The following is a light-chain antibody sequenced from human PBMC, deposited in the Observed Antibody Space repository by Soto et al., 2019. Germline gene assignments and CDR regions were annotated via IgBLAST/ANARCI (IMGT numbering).Light chain of an antibody. CDR1: SSNIRAGYD. V-gene: IGLV1-40*01. J-gene: IGLJ2*01. CDR2: GNN. Sequence: QSVLTQPPSVSGAPGQRVTISCTGSSSNIRAGYDVHWYQQLPGTAPKLLIYGNNNRPSGVPDRFSGSKSGTSASLAITGLQAEDEAGYYCQSYDSSLSGVIFGGGTKLTVL. CDR3: QSYDSSLSGVI.